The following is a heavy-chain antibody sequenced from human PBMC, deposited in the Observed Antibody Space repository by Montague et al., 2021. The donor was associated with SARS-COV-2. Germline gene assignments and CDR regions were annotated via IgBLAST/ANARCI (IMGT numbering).Heavy chain of an antibody. CDR1: GGSISSGGYY. D-gene: IGHD3-10*01. CDR3: ARVDNLVQGVHPAEGAFDV. J-gene: IGHJ3*01. V-gene: IGHV4-31*03. CDR2: IYYSGST. Sequence: TLSLTCTVSGGSISSGGYYWSWIRQHPGKGLEWIGYIYYSGSTYYNPSLKSRVTISVDTPKNQFSLKLSSVTAADTAVYYCARVDNLVQGVHPAEGAFDVWGQGTMVTVSS.